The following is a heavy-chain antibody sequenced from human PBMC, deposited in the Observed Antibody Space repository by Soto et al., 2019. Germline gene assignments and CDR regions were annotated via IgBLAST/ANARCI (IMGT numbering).Heavy chain of an antibody. V-gene: IGHV4-34*01. J-gene: IGHJ6*02. D-gene: IGHD1-7*01. CDR3: ARMGTSAIHRYHYYGMDV. CDR1: GGSFSGYY. Sequence: PSETLSLTCAVYGGSFSGYYWSWIRQPPGKGLEWIGEINHSGSTNYNPSLKSRVTISVDTSKNQFSLKLSSVTAADTAVYYCARMGTSAIHRYHYYGMDVCGQGSTVIVSS. CDR2: INHSGST.